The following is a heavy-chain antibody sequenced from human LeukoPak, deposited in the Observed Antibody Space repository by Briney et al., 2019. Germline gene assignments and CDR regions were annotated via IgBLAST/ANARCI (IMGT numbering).Heavy chain of an antibody. CDR1: GGTFSSYA. V-gene: IGHV1-69*13. CDR2: IIPIFGTA. J-gene: IGHJ6*02. D-gene: IGHD6-19*01. Sequence: SVTVSFTASGGTFSSYAISWVRQAPGQGLEWMGGIIPIFGTANYAQKFQGRVTITADESTSTAYMELSSLRSEDTAVYYCASGEPILAVAGTGLTRGYYYYGMDVWGQGTTVTVSS. CDR3: ASGEPILAVAGTGLTRGYYYYGMDV.